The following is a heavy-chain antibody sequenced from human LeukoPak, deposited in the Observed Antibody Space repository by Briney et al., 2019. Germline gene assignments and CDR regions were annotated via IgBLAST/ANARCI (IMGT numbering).Heavy chain of an antibody. J-gene: IGHJ4*02. V-gene: IGHV4-34*01. D-gene: IGHD2-2*01. CDR3: ARGVVVPAAVYFDY. Sequence: PSETLSLTCAVYGGSFSGYYWSWIRQPPGKGLEWIGEINHSGSTNYNPSLKSRVTISVDTSKNQFSLKLSSVTAADKAVYYCARGVVVPAAVYFDYWGQGTLVTVSS. CDR2: INHSGST. CDR1: GGSFSGYY.